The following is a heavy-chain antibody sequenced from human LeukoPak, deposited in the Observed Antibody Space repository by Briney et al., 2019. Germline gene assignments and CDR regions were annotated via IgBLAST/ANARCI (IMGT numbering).Heavy chain of an antibody. Sequence: KPSETLSLTCAVCGGSFSGYYWSWIRQPPGKGLEWIGEINHSGSTNYNPSLKSRVTISVDTSKNQFSLKLSSVTAADTAVYYCARGVRRYFDWFRHAPPRYGMDVWGQGTTVTVSS. J-gene: IGHJ6*02. CDR3: ARGVRRYFDWFRHAPPRYGMDV. CDR2: INHSGST. V-gene: IGHV4-34*01. CDR1: GGSFSGYY. D-gene: IGHD3-9*01.